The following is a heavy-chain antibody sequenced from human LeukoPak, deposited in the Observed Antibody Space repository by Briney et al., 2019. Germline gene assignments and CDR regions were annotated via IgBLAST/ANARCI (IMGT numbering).Heavy chain of an antibody. Sequence: ASVKVSCKASGYTFTSNYIHWVRQAPGQGLEWMGMIYPRDGSTSYAQKFQGRVTVTRDTSTSTVHMELSGLRSEDTAVYYCARDQEGFDYWGPGTLVTVSS. CDR3: ARDQEGFDY. CDR1: GYTFTSNY. CDR2: IYPRDGST. V-gene: IGHV1-46*01. J-gene: IGHJ4*02.